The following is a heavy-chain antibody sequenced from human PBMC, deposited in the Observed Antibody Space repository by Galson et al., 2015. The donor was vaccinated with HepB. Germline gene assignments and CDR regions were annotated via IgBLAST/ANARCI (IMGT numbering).Heavy chain of an antibody. CDR3: ARTVTTYYYYMDV. Sequence: SVKVSCKASGYTFTSYAMNWVRQAPGQGLEWMGWINTNTGNPTYAQGFTGRFVFSLDTSVSTAYLQISSLKAEDTAVYYCARTVTTYYYYMDVWGKGTTVTVSS. CDR2: INTNTGNP. V-gene: IGHV7-4-1*02. CDR1: GYTFTSYA. D-gene: IGHD4-17*01. J-gene: IGHJ6*03.